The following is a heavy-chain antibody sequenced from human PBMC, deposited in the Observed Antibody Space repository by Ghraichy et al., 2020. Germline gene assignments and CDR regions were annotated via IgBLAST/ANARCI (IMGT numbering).Heavy chain of an antibody. Sequence: GESLNISCAASGFTFSSYDMHWVRQAPGKGLEWVAVISYDGSLKYYADSVKGRFTISRENSKNTLNLQMNSLRVEDTAVYYCAKAGTTSSLSAYYAMDVWGQGTTVTVSS. CDR1: GFTFSSYD. V-gene: IGHV3-30*18. D-gene: IGHD1-14*01. CDR3: AKAGTTSSLSAYYAMDV. CDR2: ISYDGSLK. J-gene: IGHJ6*02.